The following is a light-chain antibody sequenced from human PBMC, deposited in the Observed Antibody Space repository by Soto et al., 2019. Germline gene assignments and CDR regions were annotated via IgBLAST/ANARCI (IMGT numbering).Light chain of an antibody. CDR3: QQYGYSGA. CDR1: QNINSD. CDR2: DAS. V-gene: IGKV3-20*01. Sequence: EIVMTQSPATLSVSSGESATLSCRASQNINSDLAWYVQKPGQAPRLLIYDASSRATGTPDRFSGSGSGTDFTLTISRLEPEDFAVYYCQQYGYSGAFGQGTRLEI. J-gene: IGKJ5*01.